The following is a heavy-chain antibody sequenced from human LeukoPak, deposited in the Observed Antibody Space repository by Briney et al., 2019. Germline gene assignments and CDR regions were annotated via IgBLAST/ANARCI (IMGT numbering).Heavy chain of an antibody. CDR2: MNPNSGNT. Sequence: ASVKVSCKASGYTFTSYDINWVRQATGQGREWMGWMNPNSGNTGYAQKFQGRVTMTRNTSISTAYMELSSLRSEDTAVYYCARAGGSGYYYDYWGQGTLVTVSS. CDR3: ARAGGSGYYYDY. J-gene: IGHJ4*02. D-gene: IGHD3-22*01. CDR1: GYTFTSYD. V-gene: IGHV1-8*01.